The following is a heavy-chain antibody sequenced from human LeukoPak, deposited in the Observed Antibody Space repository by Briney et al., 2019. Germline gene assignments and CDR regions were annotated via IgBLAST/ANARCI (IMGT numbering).Heavy chain of an antibody. Sequence: PSETLSLTCTVSGGSISSYYWSWIRQPPGKGLEWIGYIYYSGSTNYNPSLKSRVTISVDTSKNQFSLKLSSVPAADTAVYYCAREAAGRDAFDIWGQGTMVTVSP. CDR2: IYYSGST. CDR3: AREAAGRDAFDI. V-gene: IGHV4-59*01. J-gene: IGHJ3*02. CDR1: GGSISSYY. D-gene: IGHD6-13*01.